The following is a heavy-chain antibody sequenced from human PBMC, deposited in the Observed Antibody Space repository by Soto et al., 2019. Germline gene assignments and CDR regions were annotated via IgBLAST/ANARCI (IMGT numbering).Heavy chain of an antibody. CDR2: VSYSGST. Sequence: KTSETLSLNCAVSGGSVSSDDHHGSWIRQPPGKGLEWIGYVSYSGSTNYNPSLKSRVTISVDKSKKYFSLNLTSVTAADTAVYYCARVYSGSYSDSWGQGTLVTVSS. CDR1: GGSVSSDDHH. V-gene: IGHV4-61*03. CDR3: ARVYSGSYSDS. D-gene: IGHD1-26*01. J-gene: IGHJ4*02.